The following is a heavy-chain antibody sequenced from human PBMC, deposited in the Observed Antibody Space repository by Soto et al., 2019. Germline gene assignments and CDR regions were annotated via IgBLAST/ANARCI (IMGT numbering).Heavy chain of an antibody. CDR1: GFTFSSYA. CDR2: ISGSGGST. D-gene: IGHD3-22*01. Sequence: WGSLRLSCAASGFTFSSYAMSWVRQAPGKGLAWVSAISGSGGSTYYADSVNGRFTISRDNSKNTLYLQMNSLRAEDTAVYYCAKDGDSSGEITMVYFQPWGQWNRVNVSS. J-gene: IGHJ1*01. CDR3: AKDGDSSGEITMVYFQP. V-gene: IGHV3-23*01.